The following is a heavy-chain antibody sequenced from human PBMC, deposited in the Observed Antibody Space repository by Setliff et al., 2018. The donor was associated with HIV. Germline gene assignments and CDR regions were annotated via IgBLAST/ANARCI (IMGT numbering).Heavy chain of an antibody. V-gene: IGHV1-2*02. CDR3: ARDRYYDSSGYYWFDAFDI. D-gene: IGHD3-22*01. Sequence: GASVKVSCKASGYTFTGYYMHWVRQAPGQGLEWMGWINPNSGGTNYAQKFQGRVTMTRGTSISTAYMELSRLRSDDTAVYYCARDRYYDSSGYYWFDAFDIWGQGTMVTVSS. J-gene: IGHJ3*02. CDR2: INPNSGGT. CDR1: GYTFTGYY.